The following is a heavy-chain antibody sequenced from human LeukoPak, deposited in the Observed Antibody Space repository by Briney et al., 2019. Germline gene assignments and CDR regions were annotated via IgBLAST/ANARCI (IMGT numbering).Heavy chain of an antibody. CDR2: INPNSGGT. Sequence: ASVKVSCKASGYTFTGYYMHWVRQAPGQGLEWMGRINPNSGGTNYAQKFQGRVTITADESTSTAYMELSSLRSEDTAVYYCARDSRSPEWGQGTLVTVSS. CDR3: ARDSRSPE. D-gene: IGHD1-14*01. V-gene: IGHV1-2*06. CDR1: GYTFTGYY. J-gene: IGHJ4*02.